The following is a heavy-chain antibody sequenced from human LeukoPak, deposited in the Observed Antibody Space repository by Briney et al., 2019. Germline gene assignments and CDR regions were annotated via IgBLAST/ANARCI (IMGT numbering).Heavy chain of an antibody. CDR2: ISSSDNTI. D-gene: IGHD5-12*01. CDR3: ARAMRCGYDY. Sequence: GGSLRLSCPAAGFTFSSYGMNWVRQVRQAPGKGLEWLSYISSSDNTIYYADSVKGRFTISRDNAKNSLYLHMNGLRDDDTAVYYCARAMRCGYDYWGQGTLVTVSS. CDR1: GFTFSSYG. J-gene: IGHJ4*02. V-gene: IGHV3-48*02.